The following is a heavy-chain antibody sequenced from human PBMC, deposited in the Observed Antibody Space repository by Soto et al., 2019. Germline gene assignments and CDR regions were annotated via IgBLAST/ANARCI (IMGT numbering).Heavy chain of an antibody. CDR2: INPNSGGT. Sequence: ASVKVSCKASGYTFTGYYMHWVRQAPGQGLEWMGWINPNSGGTNYAQKFQGWVTMTRDTSISTAYMELSRLRSEDTAVYYCAREGYSSTRYYYGMGGWGQVTTGTVCS. J-gene: IGHJ6*02. CDR3: AREGYSSTRYYYGMGG. V-gene: IGHV1-2*04. D-gene: IGHD6-13*01. CDR1: GYTFTGYY.